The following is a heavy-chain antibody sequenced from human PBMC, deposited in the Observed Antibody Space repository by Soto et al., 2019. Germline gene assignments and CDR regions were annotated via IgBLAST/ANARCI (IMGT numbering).Heavy chain of an antibody. Sequence: SVKVSCKASGGTFSSYAISWVRQAPGQGLEWMGGIIPIFGTANYAQKFQGRVTITADESTSTAYMELSSLRSEDTAVYYCAREDLQFAPAQPVREWYYYGMDVWGQGTTVTVSS. CDR2: IIPIFGTA. D-gene: IGHD3-3*01. CDR3: AREDLQFAPAQPVREWYYYGMDV. J-gene: IGHJ6*02. V-gene: IGHV1-69*13. CDR1: GGTFSSYA.